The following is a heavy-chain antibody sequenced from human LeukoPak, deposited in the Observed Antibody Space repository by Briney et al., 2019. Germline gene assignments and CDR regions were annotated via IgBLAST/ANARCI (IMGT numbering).Heavy chain of an antibody. D-gene: IGHD3-22*01. CDR2: IYYSRST. V-gene: IGHV4-59*01. J-gene: IGHJ3*02. Sequence: PSETLSLTCTVSGGSISSYYGSWIRQPPGKGLEWIGYIYYSRSTNYNPSLKSRVTISVDTSKNQFSLKLSSVTAADTAVYYCARDNHYYDSSGYYSDAFDIWGQGTMVTVSS. CDR1: GGSISSYY. CDR3: ARDNHYYDSSGYYSDAFDI.